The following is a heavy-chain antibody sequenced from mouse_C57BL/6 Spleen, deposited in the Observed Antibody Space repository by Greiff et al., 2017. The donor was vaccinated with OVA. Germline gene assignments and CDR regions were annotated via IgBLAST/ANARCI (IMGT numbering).Heavy chain of an antibody. D-gene: IGHD1-1*01. CDR3: ARDGVTTVVAFDY. J-gene: IGHJ2*01. Sequence: EVMLVESGGGLVKPGGSLKLSCAASGFTFSSYAMSWVRQTPEKRLEWVATISDGGSYTYYPDNVKGRFTISRDNAKNNLYLQMSHLKSEDTAMYYCARDGVTTVVAFDYWGQGTTLTVSS. CDR2: ISDGGSYT. V-gene: IGHV5-4*01. CDR1: GFTFSSYA.